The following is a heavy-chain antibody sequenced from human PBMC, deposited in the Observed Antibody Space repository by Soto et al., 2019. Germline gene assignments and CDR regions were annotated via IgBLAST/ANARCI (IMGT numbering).Heavy chain of an antibody. V-gene: IGHV4-30-4*01. CDR3: ARDSNWNDFPGDYYYYGMDV. CDR2: IYYSGST. J-gene: IGHJ6*02. D-gene: IGHD1-20*01. Sequence: PSETLSLTCTVSGGSISSGDYYWSWIRQPPGKGLEWIGYIYYSGSTYYNPSLKSRVTISVDTSKNQFSLKLSSVTAADTAVYYCARDSNWNDFPGDYYYYGMDVWGQGTTVTVSS. CDR1: GGSISSGDYY.